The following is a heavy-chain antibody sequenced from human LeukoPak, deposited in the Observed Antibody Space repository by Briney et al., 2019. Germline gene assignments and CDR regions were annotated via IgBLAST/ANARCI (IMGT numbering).Heavy chain of an antibody. V-gene: IGHV4-34*01. J-gene: IGHJ4*02. Sequence: ASETLSLTCAVYGGSFSGYYWSWIRQPPGKGLEWIGEVNYSGGTNYNPSLKSRVTISVDTSKNQFSLKLSSVTAADTAVYYCARDTATTIPTVDYWGQGTLVTVSS. CDR1: GGSFSGYY. D-gene: IGHD1-1*01. CDR2: VNYSGGT. CDR3: ARDTATTIPTVDY.